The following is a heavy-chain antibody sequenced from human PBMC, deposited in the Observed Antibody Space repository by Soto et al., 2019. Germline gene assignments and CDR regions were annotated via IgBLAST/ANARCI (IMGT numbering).Heavy chain of an antibody. D-gene: IGHD1-26*01. J-gene: IGHJ4*02. CDR1: GGSFSGYY. CDR3: ARGRLYGSSQFDY. CDR2: INHGGST. Sequence: QVQLQQWGAGLLKPSETLSLTCAVYGGSFSGYYCSWIRQPPGKGLEWIGEINHGGSTKYKPSLKSRVTISVDTSKNQISLKVRSVTAADTAVYYFARGRLYGSSQFDYGGQGTLVTVSS. V-gene: IGHV4-34*01.